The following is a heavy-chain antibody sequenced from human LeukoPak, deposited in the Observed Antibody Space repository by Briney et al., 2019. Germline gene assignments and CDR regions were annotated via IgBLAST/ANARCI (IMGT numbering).Heavy chain of an antibody. V-gene: IGHV3-7*01. CDR3: ARVYYSSSYDYWYFDL. Sequence: GGSLRLSCAASGFTFSSYWMSWVRQAPGKGLEWVANIKQDGSEKYYVDSVKGRFTISRDNAKNSLYLQMNSLRAEDTAVYYCARVYYSSSYDYWYFDLWGRGTLVTVSS. D-gene: IGHD6-13*01. CDR2: IKQDGSEK. CDR1: GFTFSSYW. J-gene: IGHJ2*01.